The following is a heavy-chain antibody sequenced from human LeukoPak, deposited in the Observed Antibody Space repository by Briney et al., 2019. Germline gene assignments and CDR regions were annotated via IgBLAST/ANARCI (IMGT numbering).Heavy chain of an antibody. Sequence: GGSLRLSCAASGFTFSSYWMSWVRQAPGKGLEWVANIKQDGSEKYYVDSVKGRFTISRDNAKNSLYLQMNSLRAEDTALYYCARPSFLGSSYPDFDYWGQGTLVTVSS. CDR1: GFTFSSYW. V-gene: IGHV3-7*03. CDR3: ARPSFLGSSYPDFDY. D-gene: IGHD1-26*01. J-gene: IGHJ4*02. CDR2: IKQDGSEK.